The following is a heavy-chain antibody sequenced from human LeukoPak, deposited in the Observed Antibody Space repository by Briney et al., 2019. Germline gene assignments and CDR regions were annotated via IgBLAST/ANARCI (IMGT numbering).Heavy chain of an antibody. Sequence: PGGXLRLSCAASGFTFSSYGMHWVRQAPGKGLERGAFIRYDGSTKYYADSVKARFTISRDNSKNTLYLQMNSLRAEDTAVYYCAKDSYGDYEVGWFDPWGQGTLVTVSS. CDR2: IRYDGSTK. CDR3: AKDSYGDYEVGWFDP. J-gene: IGHJ5*02. V-gene: IGHV3-30*02. D-gene: IGHD4-17*01. CDR1: GFTFSSYG.